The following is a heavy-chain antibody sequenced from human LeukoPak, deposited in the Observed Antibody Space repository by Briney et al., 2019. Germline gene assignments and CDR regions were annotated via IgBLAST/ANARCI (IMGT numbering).Heavy chain of an antibody. V-gene: IGHV1-69*05. CDR2: IIPIFGTA. D-gene: IGHD3-10*01. Sequence: SVKVSCKPSGYSFSTFGISWVRQAPGQGLEWMGGIIPIFGTANYAQKFQGRVTITTDESTNTAYMELSSLRSEDTAVYYCARLVRFGEEIDYWGQGTLVTVSS. CDR1: GYSFSTFG. J-gene: IGHJ4*02. CDR3: ARLVRFGEEIDY.